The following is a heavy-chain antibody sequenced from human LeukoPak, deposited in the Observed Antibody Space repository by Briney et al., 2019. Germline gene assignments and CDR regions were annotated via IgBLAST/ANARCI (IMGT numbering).Heavy chain of an antibody. J-gene: IGHJ6*02. D-gene: IGHD6-19*01. Sequence: SETLSLTCAVSGGSISSGGYSWSWIRQPPGKGLEWIGYIYHSGSTYYNPSLKSRVTISVDRSKNQFSLKLSSVTAADTAVYYCARESAGTAPYGLDVWGQGTTVTVSS. CDR3: ARESAGTAPYGLDV. CDR2: IYHSGST. V-gene: IGHV4-30-2*01. CDR1: GGSISSGGYS.